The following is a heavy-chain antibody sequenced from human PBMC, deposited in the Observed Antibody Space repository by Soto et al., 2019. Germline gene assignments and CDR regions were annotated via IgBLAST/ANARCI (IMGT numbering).Heavy chain of an antibody. CDR1: GGSTSSDNY. D-gene: IGHD3-16*01. Sequence: SETLSLTCTVSGGSTSSDNYWSWIRQPPGKGLEWIGHIYYSGNTDYNPSLKSRLAISIDTSKNQFSLKPSSVTAADTAVYFCAREGGESSDGLYYFDSWGQGSLVTVSS. V-gene: IGHV4-30-4*01. CDR2: IYYSGNT. J-gene: IGHJ4*02. CDR3: AREGGESSDGLYYFDS.